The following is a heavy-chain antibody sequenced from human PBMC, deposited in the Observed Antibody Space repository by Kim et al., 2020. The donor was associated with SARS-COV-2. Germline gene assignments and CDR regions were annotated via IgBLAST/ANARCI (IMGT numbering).Heavy chain of an antibody. J-gene: IGHJ4*02. D-gene: IGHD1-26*01. CDR1: GGSISSSSYY. CDR2: IYYSGST. Sequence: SETLSLTCTVSGGSISSSSYYWGWIRQPPGKGLEWIGSIYYSGSTYYNPSLKSRVTISVDTSKNQFSLKLSSVTAADTAVYYCARHPSGGGGIVGATSPVYFDYWGQGTLVTVSS. V-gene: IGHV4-39*01. CDR3: ARHPSGGGGIVGATSPVYFDY.